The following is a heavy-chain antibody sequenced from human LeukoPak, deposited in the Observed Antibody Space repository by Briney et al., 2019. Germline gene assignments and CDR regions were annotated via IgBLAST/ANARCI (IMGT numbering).Heavy chain of an antibody. CDR2: INPSGGST. Sequence: VASVKVSCKASGYTFTSYYMHWVRQAPGQGLEWMGIINPSGGSTSYAQKFQGRVTMTRDTSTSTVYMELSSLRSEDTAVYYCARDVVMVRGVIISNWFDPWGQGTLVTVSS. J-gene: IGHJ5*02. CDR3: ARDVVMVRGVIISNWFDP. CDR1: GYTFTSYY. V-gene: IGHV1-46*01. D-gene: IGHD3-10*01.